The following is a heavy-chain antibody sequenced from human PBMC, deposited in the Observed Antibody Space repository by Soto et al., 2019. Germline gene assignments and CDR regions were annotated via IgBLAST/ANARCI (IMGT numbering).Heavy chain of an antibody. D-gene: IGHD3-22*01. CDR1: GFTVSSNY. Sequence: EVQLVESGGGLIQPGGSLRLSCAASGFTVSSNYMSWVRQAPGKGLEWVSVIYSGGRTYYADSVKGRFTISRDNSKNTLYLQMNSVRAEDTAVYYCARDGVESGYPEYFQHWGQGTLVIVSS. V-gene: IGHV3-53*01. CDR2: IYSGGRT. J-gene: IGHJ1*01. CDR3: ARDGVESGYPEYFQH.